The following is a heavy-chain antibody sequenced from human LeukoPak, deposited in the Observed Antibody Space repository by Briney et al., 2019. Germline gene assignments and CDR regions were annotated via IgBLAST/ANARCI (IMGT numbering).Heavy chain of an antibody. CDR1: GFTFSSYG. V-gene: IGHV3-30*03. CDR3: ARGGHDPGIPFDI. Sequence: GGSLRLSCAASGFTFSSYGMHWVRQAPGKGLEWVAVISYDGSNKYYADSVKGRFTISRDNAKNSLYLQMNSLRADDTAVYYCARGGHDPGIPFDIWGQGTMVTVSS. CDR2: ISYDGSNK. J-gene: IGHJ3*02. D-gene: IGHD1-1*01.